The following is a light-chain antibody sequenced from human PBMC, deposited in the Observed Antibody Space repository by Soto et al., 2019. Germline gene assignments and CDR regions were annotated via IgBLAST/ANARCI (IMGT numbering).Light chain of an antibody. Sequence: EDVLTQSPGTLSLSPGERATLSCRASQSISSTSLAWYQQKPGQAPRLLIYGASSRATGIPGRFTGSGSGTDFTLTIKRLEPEDFAVYFCHQYGRPPLTSGGGTKVDVK. J-gene: IGKJ4*01. CDR3: HQYGRPPLT. CDR1: QSISSTS. CDR2: GAS. V-gene: IGKV3-20*01.